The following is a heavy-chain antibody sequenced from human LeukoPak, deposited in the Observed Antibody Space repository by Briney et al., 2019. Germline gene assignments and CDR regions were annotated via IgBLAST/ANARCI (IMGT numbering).Heavy chain of an antibody. V-gene: IGHV2-5*01. Sequence: SGPTLVKPTQTLTLTCTFSGFSLSTNAVGVRWIRQPPGKALEWLALIYWNNDKRYSPSLKTRLTITKDTSNNKVVLTMTNMDPVDTATYYCAHRENYYTSGSFDYWGQGTLVTVSS. CDR2: IYWNNDK. CDR1: GFSLSTNAVG. CDR3: AHRENYYTSGSFDY. J-gene: IGHJ4*02. D-gene: IGHD3-10*01.